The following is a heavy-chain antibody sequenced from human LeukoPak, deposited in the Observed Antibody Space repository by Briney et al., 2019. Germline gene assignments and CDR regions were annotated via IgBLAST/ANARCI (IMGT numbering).Heavy chain of an antibody. CDR2: ISSNGGST. CDR1: GFTFSSYA. J-gene: IGHJ4*02. Sequence: PGGSLRLSCAASGFTFSSYAMHWVRQAPGKGLEYVSAISSNGGSTYYANSVKGRFTISRDNSKNTLYLQMGSLRAEDMAVYYCARSTPRLNYHDSSGPVDYWGQGTLVTVSS. CDR3: ARSTPRLNYHDSSGPVDY. V-gene: IGHV3-64*01. D-gene: IGHD3-22*01.